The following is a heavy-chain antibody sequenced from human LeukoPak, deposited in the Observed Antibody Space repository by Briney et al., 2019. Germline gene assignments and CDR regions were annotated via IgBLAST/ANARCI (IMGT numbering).Heavy chain of an antibody. CDR1: GYTFTGYY. V-gene: IGHV1-2*02. J-gene: IGHJ4*02. CDR3: AREASSSSFIDY. D-gene: IGHD6-13*01. CDR2: INPNSGGT. Sequence: ASVKVSCKASGYTFTGYYMHWVRQAPGQGLEWMGWINPNSGGTNYAQKFQGRVTMTRDMSTGTVYMELSSLRSEDTAVYYCAREASSSSFIDYWGQGTLVTVSS.